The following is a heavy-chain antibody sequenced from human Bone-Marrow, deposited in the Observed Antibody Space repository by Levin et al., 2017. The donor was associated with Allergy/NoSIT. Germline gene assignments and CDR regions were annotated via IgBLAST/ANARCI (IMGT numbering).Heavy chain of an antibody. CDR2: ISGSGGST. CDR3: ATVGPVRYFDWLFQKKKYSSGGDTDY. V-gene: IGHV3-23*01. CDR1: GFTFSSYA. J-gene: IGHJ4*02. Sequence: GESLKISCAASGFTFSSYAMSWVRQAPGKGLEWVSAISGSGGSTYYADSVKGRFTISRDNSKNTLYLQMNSLRAEDTAVYYCATVGPVRYFDWLFQKKKYSSGGDTDYWGQGTLVTVSS. D-gene: IGHD3-9*01.